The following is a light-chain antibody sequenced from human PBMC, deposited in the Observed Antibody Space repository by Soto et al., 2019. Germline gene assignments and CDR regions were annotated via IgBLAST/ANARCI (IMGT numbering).Light chain of an antibody. J-gene: IGLJ1*01. Sequence: QLVLTQPPSVSGAPGQRVTISCTGSSSNIGAGYDVHWYQQLPGTAPKLIYANNNRPSGVPDRFSGSKSGTSASLAITGLQAEDEADYYCQSYDSSLSGYVFGTGTKLTVL. V-gene: IGLV1-40*01. CDR1: SSNIGAGYD. CDR2: ANN. CDR3: QSYDSSLSGYV.